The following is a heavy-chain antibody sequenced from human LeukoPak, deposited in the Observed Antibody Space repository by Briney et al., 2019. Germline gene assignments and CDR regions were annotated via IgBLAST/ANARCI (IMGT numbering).Heavy chain of an antibody. Sequence: LSLTCGVSGYSISSGYQWAWIRQAPGKGLEWVSYISSSGSTIYYADSVKGRFTISRDNAKNSLYLQMNSLRAEDTAVYYCARDSSGWPFDYWGQGTLVTVSS. J-gene: IGHJ4*02. CDR2: ISSSGSTI. V-gene: IGHV3-48*03. CDR1: GYSISSGYQ. D-gene: IGHD6-19*01. CDR3: ARDSSGWPFDY.